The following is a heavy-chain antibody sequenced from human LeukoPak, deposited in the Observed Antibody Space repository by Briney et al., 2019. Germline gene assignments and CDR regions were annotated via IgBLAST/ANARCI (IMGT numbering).Heavy chain of an antibody. J-gene: IGHJ4*02. Sequence: GWSLTRACAVSGVSLSSNDMSWVRQAPGKELEWVSVIFSGGSTYYADSVKGRFTISRDDSKNTVYLQMNSLRAEDTSVYFCARGGESSGYYYADYWGQGTLVTVSS. D-gene: IGHD3-22*01. CDR1: GVSLSSND. CDR2: IFSGGST. V-gene: IGHV3-66*01. CDR3: ARGGESSGYYYADY.